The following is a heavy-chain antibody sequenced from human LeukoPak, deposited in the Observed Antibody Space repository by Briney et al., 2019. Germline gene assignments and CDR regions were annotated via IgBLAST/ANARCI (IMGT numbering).Heavy chain of an antibody. CDR3: ARDPGGLLWFGELLYGTGVYFDY. J-gene: IGHJ4*02. D-gene: IGHD3-10*01. CDR1: GYTFTAYY. V-gene: IGHV1-2*02. CDR2: INPNNGET. Sequence: ASVKVSCKVFGYTFTAYYMHWVRQAPGQQLEWMGWINPNNGETNYAQKFQGRVTMTTDTSTSTAYMELRSLRSDDTAVYYCARDPGGLLWFGELLYGTGVYFDYWGQGTLVTVSS.